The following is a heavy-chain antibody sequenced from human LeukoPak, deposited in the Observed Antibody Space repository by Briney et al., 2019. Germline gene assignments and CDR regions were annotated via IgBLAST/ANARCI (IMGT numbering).Heavy chain of an antibody. CDR3: VRRQPRSYYYYGMDV. Sequence: SETLSLTCAVYGGSFSGYYWSWIRQPPGKGLEWIGEINHSGSTNYNPSLKSRVTISVDTSKNQFSLKLSSVTAADTAVYYCVRRQPRSYYYYGMDVWGQGTTVTVSS. D-gene: IGHD1-1*01. V-gene: IGHV4-34*01. J-gene: IGHJ6*02. CDR2: INHSGST. CDR1: GGSFSGYY.